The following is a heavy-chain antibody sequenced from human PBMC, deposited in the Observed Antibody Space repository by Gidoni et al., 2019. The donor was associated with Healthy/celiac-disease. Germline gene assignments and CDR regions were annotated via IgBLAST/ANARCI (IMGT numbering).Heavy chain of an antibody. D-gene: IGHD3-10*01. CDR2: ISGSGGST. V-gene: IGHV3-23*01. Sequence: EVPLLESGGGLVQPGGSLRLSCAASGFTFSSYAMSWVRQAPGTGLEWVSAISGSGGSTYYADSVKGRFTISRDNSKNTLYLQMNSLRAEDTAVYYCAKDLLWFGEFSFDYWGQGTLVTVSS. CDR1: GFTFSSYA. J-gene: IGHJ4*02. CDR3: AKDLLWFGEFSFDY.